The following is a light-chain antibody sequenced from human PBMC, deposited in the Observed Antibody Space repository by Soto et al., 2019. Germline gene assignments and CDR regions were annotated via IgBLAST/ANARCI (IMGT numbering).Light chain of an antibody. Sequence: QSALTQPPSVSGAPGQSVAISCTGSSSDIGSNNHVSWYQQPPDTAPKLMIYEVNSRPSGVPDRFSGSKSGNTASLTISGLQAEDEADYYCSSYTNNRGVVFGGGTKRTVL. J-gene: IGLJ2*01. CDR2: EVN. V-gene: IGLV2-18*02. CDR3: SSYTNNRGVV. CDR1: SSDIGSNNH.